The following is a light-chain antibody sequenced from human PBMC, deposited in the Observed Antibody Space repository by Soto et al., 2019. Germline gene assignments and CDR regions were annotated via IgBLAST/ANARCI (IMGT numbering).Light chain of an antibody. CDR2: DAS. CDR1: QTVGRF. V-gene: IGKV3-11*01. J-gene: IGKJ5*01. CDR3: QQRLHWPIT. Sequence: DIVLTQSPATLSLSPGARVHLSCRASQTVGRFLSWYQHSPGQGPRLLVYDASNRATGVPARFSGSGSETDFTLPISSLEPEDFAVYYCQQRLHWPITFGQGTRLEIK.